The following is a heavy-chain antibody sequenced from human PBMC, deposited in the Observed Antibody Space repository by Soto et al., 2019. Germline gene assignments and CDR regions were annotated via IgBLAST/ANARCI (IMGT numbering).Heavy chain of an antibody. D-gene: IGHD3-22*01. CDR1: GGSISSYY. CDR2: IYYSGST. V-gene: IGHV4-59*01. J-gene: IGHJ6*02. CDR3: ARVLYYYDSSGYSNYYYYYGMDV. Sequence: PSETLSLTCTVSGGSISSYYWSWIRQPPGKGLEWIGYIYYSGSTNYNPSLKSRVTISVDTSKNQFSLKLSSVTAADTAVYYCARVLYYYDSSGYSNYYYYYGMDVWGQGTTVTVSS.